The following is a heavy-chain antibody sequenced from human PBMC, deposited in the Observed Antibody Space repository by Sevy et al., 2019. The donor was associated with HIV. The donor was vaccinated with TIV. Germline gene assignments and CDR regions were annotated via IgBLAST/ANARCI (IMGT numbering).Heavy chain of an antibody. CDR3: ARGNDGWDY. CDR1: GFNFNSHW. V-gene: IGHV3-7*01. D-gene: IGHD6-19*01. J-gene: IGHJ4*02. CDR2: INQDGSEK. Sequence: GGSLRLSCTASGFNFNSHWMIWVRQAPGKGLEWVAIINQDGSEKYYVDSVKGRFTISRDNAKNSLYLQMNSLRGEDTAIYYCARGNDGWDYWGQGTLVTVSS.